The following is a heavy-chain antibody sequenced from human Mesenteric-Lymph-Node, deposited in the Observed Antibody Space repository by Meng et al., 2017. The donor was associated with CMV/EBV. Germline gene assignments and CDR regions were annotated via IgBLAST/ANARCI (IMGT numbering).Heavy chain of an antibody. CDR1: GGSISSYY. CDR2: IYYSGST. D-gene: IGHD6-19*01. V-gene: IGHV4-59*01. CDR3: ARSSSSGWSYAFDI. Sequence: SETLSLTCTVSGGSISSYYWSCIRQPPGKGLEWIGYIYYSGSTNYNPSLKSRVTISVDTSKNQFSLKLSSVTAADTAVYYCARSSSSGWSYAFDIWGQGTMVTVS. J-gene: IGHJ3*02.